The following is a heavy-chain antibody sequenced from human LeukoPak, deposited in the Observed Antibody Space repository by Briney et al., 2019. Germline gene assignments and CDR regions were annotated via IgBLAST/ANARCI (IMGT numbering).Heavy chain of an antibody. CDR2: IYHGGST. J-gene: IGHJ4*02. Sequence: SETLSLTCAVSGYSISSGYYWGWIRQPPGKGLEWIGSIYHGGSTYYNPSLKSRVTISVDTSKNQFSLKLSSVTAADTAVYYCATSYYGSGSYYSLYFDYWGQGTLVTVSS. CDR1: GYSISSGYY. CDR3: ATSYYGSGSYYSLYFDY. V-gene: IGHV4-38-2*01. D-gene: IGHD3-10*01.